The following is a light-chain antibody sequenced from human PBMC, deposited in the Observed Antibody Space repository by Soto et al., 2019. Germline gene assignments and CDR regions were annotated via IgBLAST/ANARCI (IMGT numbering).Light chain of an antibody. CDR3: QQYGSSLWT. V-gene: IGKV3-20*01. CDR2: GAT. Sequence: EIVLTQSPGTLSLSPGESATLSCRASQSVSSSYLAWYQQKAGQAPRLLIHGATSRATGIPDRFSGSGSGTDFVLTISRPEPEDFAVYYCQQYGSSLWTFGQGPKVEIK. J-gene: IGKJ1*01. CDR1: QSVSSSY.